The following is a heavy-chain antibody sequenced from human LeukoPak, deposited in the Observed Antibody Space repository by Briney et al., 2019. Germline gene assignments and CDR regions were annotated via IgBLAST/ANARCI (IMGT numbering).Heavy chain of an antibody. Sequence: SETLSLTCTVSGGSISSSSYYCGWIRQPPGKGLEWIGSIYYSGSTYYNPSLKSRVTISVDTSKNQFSLKLSSVTAADTAVYYCARRDIVVVPAVRAGRAEYFQHWGQGTLVTVSS. D-gene: IGHD2-2*01. CDR2: IYYSGST. CDR3: ARRDIVVVPAVRAGRAEYFQH. V-gene: IGHV4-39*01. J-gene: IGHJ1*01. CDR1: GGSISSSSYY.